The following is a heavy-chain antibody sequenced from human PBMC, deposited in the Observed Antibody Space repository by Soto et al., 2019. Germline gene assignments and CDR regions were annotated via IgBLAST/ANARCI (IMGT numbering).Heavy chain of an antibody. D-gene: IGHD6-13*01. CDR1: GFTFSSYA. J-gene: IGHJ3*02. V-gene: IGHV3-23*01. CDR2: ISGSGGST. CDR3: AKTSSSCPTRTVHPAHDCAFDI. Sequence: GGSLRLSCAASGFTFSSYAMSWVRQAPGKGLEWVSAISGSGGSTYYADSVKGRFTNSRDNSKNTLYLQMNSLGAEDTAVYYCAKTSSSCPTRTVHPAHDCAFDIWGQGTMVTVSS.